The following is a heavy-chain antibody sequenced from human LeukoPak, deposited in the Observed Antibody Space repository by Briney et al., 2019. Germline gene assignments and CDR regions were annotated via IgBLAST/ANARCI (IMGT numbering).Heavy chain of an antibody. CDR2: ISSSGSTI. D-gene: IGHD2-8*01. J-gene: IGHJ6*03. Sequence: PGGSLRLSCAASGFTFSSYEMNWVRQAPGKGLEWVSYISSSGSTIYYADSVKGRFTISRGSSKNTLYLQMNSLRAEDTAVYYCATSGARYCTNGVCYYNYYYYYYMDVWGKGTTVTVSS. V-gene: IGHV3-48*03. CDR1: GFTFSSYE. CDR3: ATSGARYCTNGVCYYNYYYYYYMDV.